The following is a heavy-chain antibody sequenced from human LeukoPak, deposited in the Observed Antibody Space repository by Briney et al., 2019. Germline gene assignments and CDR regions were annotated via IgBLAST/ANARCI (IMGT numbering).Heavy chain of an antibody. CDR2: IYPGDSDS. V-gene: IGHV5-51*01. Sequence: GEPLKISCKGSGYSFSSYWIAWVRQMPGKGLEWMGIIYPGDSDSRYSPSSQGQVTMSADKSISTAYLQWSSLKASDTAMYYCARQFCSGGSCYSDYWGQGTLVTVPS. J-gene: IGHJ4*02. CDR1: GYSFSSYW. D-gene: IGHD2-15*01. CDR3: ARQFCSGGSCYSDY.